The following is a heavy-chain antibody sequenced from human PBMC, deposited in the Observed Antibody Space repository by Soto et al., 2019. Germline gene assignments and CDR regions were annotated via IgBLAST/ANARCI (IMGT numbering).Heavy chain of an antibody. CDR2: IDPSDSYT. J-gene: IGHJ6*02. V-gene: IGHV5-10-1*01. CDR3: ARRKVDTAMVVNYYYGMDV. D-gene: IGHD5-18*01. CDR1: GYSFNSYW. Sequence: PGESLKMSCKGSGYSFNSYWIRWARQMPGKXLEWKGRIDPSDSYTNCSPSFQGHVTISADKSISTAYLQWSSLKASDTAMYYCARRKVDTAMVVNYYYGMDVWGQRSTVTGS.